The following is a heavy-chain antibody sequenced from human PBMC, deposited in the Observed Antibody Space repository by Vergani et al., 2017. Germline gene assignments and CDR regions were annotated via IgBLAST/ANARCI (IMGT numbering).Heavy chain of an antibody. V-gene: IGHV3-23*04. CDR2: ISSDGGST. CDR3: AGPQGTSAYYYGGFDY. J-gene: IGHJ4*02. D-gene: IGHD3-22*01. CDR1: GFTTGDYV. Sequence: EAQLAESGGGLVQPGQSLRLSCTASGFTTGDYVMSWFRQAPGKGLEWVSTISSDGGSTYYADSVKGRFTISRDNPKNTLSLQMNSLTAEDTAIYYCAGPQGTSAYYYGGFDYWGQGILVTVSS.